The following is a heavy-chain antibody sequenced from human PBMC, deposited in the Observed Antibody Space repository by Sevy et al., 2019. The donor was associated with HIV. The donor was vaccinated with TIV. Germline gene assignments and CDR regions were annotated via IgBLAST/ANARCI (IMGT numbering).Heavy chain of an antibody. D-gene: IGHD3-22*01. CDR2: INWNGGST. J-gene: IGHJ4*02. CDR1: GFTFDDYG. V-gene: IGHV3-20*04. CDR3: ARKLNYYDSSGYDWGYYFDY. Sequence: GGSLRLSCAASGFTFDDYGMSWVRQAPGKGLEWVSGINWNGGSTGYADSVKGRFTISRDEAKNSLYLQMNSLRSDDTVLYYFARKLNYYDSSGYDWGYYFDYWGQGTLVTVSS.